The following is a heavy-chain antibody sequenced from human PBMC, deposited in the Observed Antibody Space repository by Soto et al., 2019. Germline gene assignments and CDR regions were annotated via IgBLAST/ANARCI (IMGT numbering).Heavy chain of an antibody. Sequence: XGSLILSCAASGCTFSSYAMSWVRQAPGKGLEWVSAISGVDNSTYYADSVKGRFTISRDNSKNTLYLQMSSLRADDTAVYYWAPMGVWGQGTTVTVSS. V-gene: IGHV3-23*01. CDR2: ISGVDNST. CDR1: GCTFSSYA. J-gene: IGHJ6*02. CDR3: APMGV.